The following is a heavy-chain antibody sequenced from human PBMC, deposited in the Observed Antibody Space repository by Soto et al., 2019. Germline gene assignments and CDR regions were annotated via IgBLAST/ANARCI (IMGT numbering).Heavy chain of an antibody. V-gene: IGHV1-2*04. J-gene: IGHJ6*02. CDR1: GYTLTGYY. CDR3: AKEGVREGLDV. CDR2: INPNSGGT. Sequence: ASVKVSCKASGYTLTGYYIHWGRQAPGQGLEWMGWINPNSGGTNYAQKFQGWVTMTRDTSINTAYMELSRLKSDDTAVYYCAKEGVREGLDVWGQGTTVTVSS.